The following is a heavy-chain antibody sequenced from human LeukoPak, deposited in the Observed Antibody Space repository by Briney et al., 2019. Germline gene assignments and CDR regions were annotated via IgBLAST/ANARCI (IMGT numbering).Heavy chain of an antibody. CDR3: TRELYYDSSPFDY. CDR2: IKSKTDGGTT. V-gene: IGHV3-15*01. J-gene: IGHJ4*02. D-gene: IGHD3-22*01. Sequence: GGSLRLSCAASGFTFSNAWMSWVRQAPGKGLEWVGRIKSKTDGGTTDYAAPVKGRFTISRDDSKNTLYLQMNSLKTEDTAVYYCTRELYYDSSPFDYWGQGTLVTVSS. CDR1: GFTFSNAW.